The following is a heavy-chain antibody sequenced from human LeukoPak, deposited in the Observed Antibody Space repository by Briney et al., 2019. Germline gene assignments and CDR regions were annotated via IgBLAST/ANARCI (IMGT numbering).Heavy chain of an antibody. CDR1: GCTFSGYW. J-gene: IGHJ4*02. D-gene: IGHD3-22*01. CDR2: INSDGSST. CDR3: ARDPPTHYYDSSGYCDY. V-gene: IGHV3-74*01. Sequence: AGGSLRLSCAASGCTFSGYWMHWVRQLPGKGLVWVSRINSDGSSTSYADSVKGRFTISRDNDKNSLYLQMNSLRAEDTAVYYCARDPPTHYYDSSGYCDYWGQGTLVTVSS.